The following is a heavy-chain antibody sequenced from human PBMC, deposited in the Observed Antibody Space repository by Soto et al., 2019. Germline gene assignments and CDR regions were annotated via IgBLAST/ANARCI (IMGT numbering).Heavy chain of an antibody. J-gene: IGHJ3*02. D-gene: IGHD1-26*01. CDR3: ASSIVGALRSAFDI. V-gene: IGHV1-46*01. CDR1: GYTFTIYY. CDR2: INPSGGST. Sequence: SLKVSFKASGYTFTIYYMHCVGHSPGQGLEWMGTINPSGGSTSYAQKFQGRVTMTRDTSTSTVYMELSSLRSEDTAVYYCASSIVGALRSAFDIWGQGTMVTVSS.